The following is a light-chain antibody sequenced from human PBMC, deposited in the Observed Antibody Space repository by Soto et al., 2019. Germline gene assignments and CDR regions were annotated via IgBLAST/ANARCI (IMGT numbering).Light chain of an antibody. CDR3: QQYDNSIT. CDR2: GAS. Sequence: EIVLTQSPDTLSLSPGETATLSCRASQSVSSTYLAWYHQKPGQAPRLLLFGASRRATGIPDRFSGSGSGTDFTLTISRLEPEDFAVYYCQQYDNSITFGQGTRLEIE. V-gene: IGKV3-20*01. J-gene: IGKJ5*01. CDR1: QSVSSTY.